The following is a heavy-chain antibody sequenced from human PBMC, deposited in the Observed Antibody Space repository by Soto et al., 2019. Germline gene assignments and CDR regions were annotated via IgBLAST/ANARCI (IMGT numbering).Heavy chain of an antibody. CDR3: AREDMSGTFHFDY. CDR1: GASVSSETDF. Sequence: PSETLSLTWLVSGASVSSETDFWSWIRQPPGKGLEWIGYVYRSGTTNSNPALKSRVTVSEDKWKNQFSLSLNSVTAADTAVYYCAREDMSGTFHFDYWGPGIQVTVSS. V-gene: IGHV4-61*01. J-gene: IGHJ4*02. CDR2: VYRSGTT. D-gene: IGHD1-26*01.